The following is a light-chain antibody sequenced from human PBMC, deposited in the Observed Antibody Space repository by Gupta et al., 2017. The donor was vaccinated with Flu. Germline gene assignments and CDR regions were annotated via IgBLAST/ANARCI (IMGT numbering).Light chain of an antibody. Sequence: DIQMTQSPSSLSPSVGDRVTITCQASQDISNYLNWYQQKPWNAPTLLIYDASNFETGVPSRFSGSGACTDVTSTISSLQPEDIVTDYCQQYRNHPQHTFGRGTKVEIK. J-gene: IGKJ3*01. CDR1: QDISNY. CDR3: QQYRNHPQHT. CDR2: DAS. V-gene: IGKV1-33*01.